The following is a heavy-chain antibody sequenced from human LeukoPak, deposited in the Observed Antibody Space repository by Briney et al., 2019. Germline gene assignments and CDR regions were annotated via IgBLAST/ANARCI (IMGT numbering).Heavy chain of an antibody. CDR1: GFTFSSYA. V-gene: IGHV3-30*04. Sequence: GGSLRLSCAASGFTFSSYAMHWVRQAPGKGLEWVAVISYDGSNKYYADSVKGRFTISRDNSKNTLYLQMNSLRAEDTAVYYCARVDAAAGSLFYYYYYYMDVWGKGTTVTVSS. CDR2: ISYDGSNK. D-gene: IGHD6-13*01. CDR3: ARVDAAAGSLFYYYYYYMDV. J-gene: IGHJ6*03.